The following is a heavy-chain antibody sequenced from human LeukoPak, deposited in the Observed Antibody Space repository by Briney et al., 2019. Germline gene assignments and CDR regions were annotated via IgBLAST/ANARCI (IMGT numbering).Heavy chain of an antibody. Sequence: PSETLSLTCTVSGASFNSDDQYWNWIRQSPGKGLDWIGSTHPSGMLYNNPSLESRVTMSRDTSKNQFSLNLNSVTAADTAVYFCSRRLDSRKLGYLGQGILVTVSS. V-gene: IGHV4-31*03. CDR3: SRRLDSRKLGY. J-gene: IGHJ4*02. CDR2: THPSGML. D-gene: IGHD3-22*01. CDR1: GASFNSDDQY.